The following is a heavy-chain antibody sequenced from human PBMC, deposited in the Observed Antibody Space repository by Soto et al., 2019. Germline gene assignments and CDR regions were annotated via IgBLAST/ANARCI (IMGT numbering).Heavy chain of an antibody. Sequence: SETLSLTCTVSGGSIRRNRYYLGWIRQPPGKGLEWIGSIYYSGSTYYNPSLKSRVTISVDTSKNQFSLKLSSVTAADTAVYYCARSTGTVRSAFDPWGQGTLVTVSS. D-gene: IGHD1-7*01. V-gene: IGHV4-39*01. J-gene: IGHJ5*02. CDR1: GGSIRRNRYY. CDR3: ARSTGTVRSAFDP. CDR2: IYYSGST.